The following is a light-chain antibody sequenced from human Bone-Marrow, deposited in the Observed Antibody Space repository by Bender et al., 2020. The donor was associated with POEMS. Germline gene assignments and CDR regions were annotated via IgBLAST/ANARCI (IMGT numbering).Light chain of an antibody. V-gene: IGLV2-23*02. J-gene: IGLJ2*01. CDR1: SSDVGGFDS. Sequence: QSALTQPASVSGSPGQSITISCTGTSSDVGGFDSVSWYQQRPGKAPKLIIYDVSMRPSGVPARFSGSKSGNTASLTISGLQAEDEADYYCFSSARSFVVFGGGTKLTVL. CDR2: DVS. CDR3: FSSARSFVV.